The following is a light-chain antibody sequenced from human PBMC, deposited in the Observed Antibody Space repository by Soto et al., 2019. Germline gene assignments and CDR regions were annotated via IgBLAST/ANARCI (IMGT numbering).Light chain of an antibody. CDR1: QGIRNF. V-gene: IGKV1-27*01. CDR2: AVS. CDR3: QKYSSVPV. J-gene: IGKJ3*01. Sequence: DIQMTQSPPSLSASVGDRVTITCRASQGIRNFVAWYQQKPGKAPKLLIYAVSTLQSGVPSRFSGSGSGTDFTLTINSLQPEDVATYSCQKYSSVPVFGPGTKVEIK.